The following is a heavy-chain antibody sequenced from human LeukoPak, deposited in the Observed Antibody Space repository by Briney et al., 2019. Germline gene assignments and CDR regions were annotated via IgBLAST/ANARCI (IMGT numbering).Heavy chain of an antibody. CDR2: ISAYNGNT. CDR3: ARAVAGTGFDY. J-gene: IGHJ4*02. CDR1: GYTFTSYD. Sequence: ASVKVSCKASGYTFTSYDINWVRQAPGQGLEWMGWISAYNGNTNYAQKLQGRVTMTTDTSTSTAYMELRSLRSDDTAVYYCARAVAGTGFDYWGQGTLVTVSS. D-gene: IGHD6-19*01. V-gene: IGHV1-18*01.